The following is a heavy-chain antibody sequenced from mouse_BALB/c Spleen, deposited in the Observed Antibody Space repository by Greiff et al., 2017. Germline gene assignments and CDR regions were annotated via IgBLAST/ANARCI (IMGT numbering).Heavy chain of an antibody. CDR2: ISSGGST. CDR1: GFTFSSYA. V-gene: IGHV5-6-5*01. CDR3: AIYRDNVRYAMDY. D-gene: IGHD2-14*01. J-gene: IGHJ4*01. Sequence: DVHLVESGGGLVKPGGSLKLSCAASGFTFSSYAMSWVRQTPEKRLEWVASISSGGSTYYPDSVKGRFTISRDNARNILYLQMNSLQANDTAIYYCAIYRDNVRYAMDYWGQGTSVTVSS.